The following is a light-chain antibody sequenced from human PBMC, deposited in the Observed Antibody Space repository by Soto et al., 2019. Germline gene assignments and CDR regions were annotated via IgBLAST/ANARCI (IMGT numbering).Light chain of an antibody. Sequence: QSALTQPRSVSGSRGQSVTISCTGTSSDVGIYDYISWYQQHPGKAPKLLIYDVNKRPSGVPDRFSGSKSGKTASLTISGLRAEDEADYYCCSYAGSYSFARNVFGTGTKVTVL. J-gene: IGLJ1*01. V-gene: IGLV2-11*01. CDR2: DVN. CDR3: CSYAGSYSFARNV. CDR1: SSDVGIYDY.